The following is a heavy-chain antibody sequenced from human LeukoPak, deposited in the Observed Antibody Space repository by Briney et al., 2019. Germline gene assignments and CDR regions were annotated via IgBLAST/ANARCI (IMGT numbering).Heavy chain of an antibody. J-gene: IGHJ4*02. CDR1: GFTFSRYA. CDR2: ISSNGGST. V-gene: IGHV3-64D*09. Sequence: PGGSLRLSCSASGFTFSRYAMHWVRQAPGKGLEYVSAISSNGGSTYYGDSVKGRFTISRDNSKNTLYLQMSSLRAEDTAVYHCVKARGIQLWLPGDYWGQGTLVTVSS. D-gene: IGHD5-18*01. CDR3: VKARGIQLWLPGDY.